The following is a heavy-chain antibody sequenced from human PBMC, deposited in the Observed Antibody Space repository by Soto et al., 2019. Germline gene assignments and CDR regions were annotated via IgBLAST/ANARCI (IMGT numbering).Heavy chain of an antibody. Sequence: SETLSLACTVSSDSISSYYWSWIRQPPGKRLEWIGYISYSGSTDYNPSLKSRVTISGDTSKNQFSLKVSSVTAADTAVYYCARGTSWQLPFDYWGQGTLVTVSS. CDR2: ISYSGST. CDR3: ARGTSWQLPFDY. D-gene: IGHD6-13*01. J-gene: IGHJ4*02. CDR1: SDSISSYY. V-gene: IGHV4-59*01.